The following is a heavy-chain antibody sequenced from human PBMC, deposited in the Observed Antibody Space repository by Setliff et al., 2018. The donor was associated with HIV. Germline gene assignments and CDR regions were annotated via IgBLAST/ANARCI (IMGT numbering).Heavy chain of an antibody. CDR3: ARGVRDNRGWSSYYFDY. D-gene: IGHD3-10*01. J-gene: IGHJ4*02. CDR1: GASTGSNTYS. V-gene: IGHV4-39*07. CDR2: IYYSGST. Sequence: LPETLSLTCTVSGASTGSNTYSWVWIRQPPGKGLEWIGSIYYSGSTYYNPSLKSRVTISVDTSENQLSLKLSSVTAADTAVYYCARGVRDNRGWSSYYFDYWGQGTLVTVSS.